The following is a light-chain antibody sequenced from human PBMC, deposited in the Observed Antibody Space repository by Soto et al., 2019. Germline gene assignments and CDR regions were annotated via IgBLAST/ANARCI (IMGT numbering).Light chain of an antibody. CDR1: SSNIGSHY. V-gene: IGLV1-47*01. Sequence: QAVVTQPPSASGTPGQRVTLSCSGSSSNIGSHYVYWYQQLPGTAPKLLVYRTDHRPSGVPDRFSGSKSGTSASLAISGLRSEDEADYYCAAWDGSLSGVVFGGGTKLTVL. CDR3: AAWDGSLSGVV. J-gene: IGLJ2*01. CDR2: RTD.